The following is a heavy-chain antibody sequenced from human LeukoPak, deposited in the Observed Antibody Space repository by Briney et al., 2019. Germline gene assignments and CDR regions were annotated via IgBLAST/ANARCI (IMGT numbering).Heavy chain of an antibody. CDR2: ISSDGRNK. V-gene: IGHV3-30*04. CDR3: AREYRSAWTSFDY. CDR1: GFTFSTYT. D-gene: IGHD6-19*01. J-gene: IGHJ4*02. Sequence: GGSLRLSCAASGFTFSTYTMNWVRQAPGKGLEWVSFISSDGRNKYYADSVKGRFTISRDNSESTLFLQMNILRAEDTAVYYCAREYRSAWTSFDYWGQGTLVTVSS.